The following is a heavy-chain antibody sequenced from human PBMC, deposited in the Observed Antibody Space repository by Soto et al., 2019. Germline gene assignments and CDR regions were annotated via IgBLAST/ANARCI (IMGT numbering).Heavy chain of an antibody. J-gene: IGHJ6*01. Sequence: GGSLRLSCAASGFTFSSYEMNWVRQAPGKGLEWVSYISSSGSTIYYADSVKGRFTISRDNAKNSLYLQMNSLRAEDTAVYYCARGPGLYSYYGMDVWGQGTTVTAS. CDR1: GFTFSSYE. CDR3: ARGPGLYSYYGMDV. V-gene: IGHV3-48*03. CDR2: ISSSGSTI.